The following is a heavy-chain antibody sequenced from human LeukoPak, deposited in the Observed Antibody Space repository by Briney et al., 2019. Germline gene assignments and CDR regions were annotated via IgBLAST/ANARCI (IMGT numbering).Heavy chain of an antibody. J-gene: IGHJ4*02. Sequence: GASVKVSCKASGYTFTSYGISWVRQAPGQGLEWMGWISAYNGNTNYAQKLQGRVTMTTDTSTSTAYMELRSLRSDDTAVYYCARSETGIVGATRAPFDYWGQGTLVTVSS. CDR1: GYTFTSYG. CDR2: ISAYNGNT. CDR3: ARSETGIVGATRAPFDY. V-gene: IGHV1-18*01. D-gene: IGHD1-26*01.